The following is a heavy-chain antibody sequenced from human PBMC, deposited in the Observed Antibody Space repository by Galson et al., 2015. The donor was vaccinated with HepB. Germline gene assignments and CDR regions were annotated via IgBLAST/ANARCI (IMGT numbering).Heavy chain of an antibody. CDR3: ARGLLGWELLGPDAFDI. CDR1: GFTFSSYG. D-gene: IGHD1-26*01. Sequence: SLRLSCAASGFTFSSYGMHWVRQAPGKGLEWVAVIWYDGSNKYYADSVKGRFTISRDNSKNTLYLQMNSLRAEDTAVYYCARGLLGWELLGPDAFDIWGQGTMVTVSS. CDR2: IWYDGSNK. J-gene: IGHJ3*02. V-gene: IGHV3-33*01.